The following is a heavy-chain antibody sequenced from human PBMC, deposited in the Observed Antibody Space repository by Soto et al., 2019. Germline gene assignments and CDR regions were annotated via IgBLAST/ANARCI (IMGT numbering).Heavy chain of an antibody. CDR2: ISSTTNYI. CDR3: ARESEDLTSNFDY. CDR1: GFTFSSYG. V-gene: IGHV3-21*06. Sequence: LRLSCAASGFTFSSYGMHWVRQAPGKGLEWVSSISSTTNYIYYGDSMKGRFTISRDNAKNSLYLEMNSLRAEDTAVYYCARESEDLTSNFDYWGQGTLVTVSS. J-gene: IGHJ4*02.